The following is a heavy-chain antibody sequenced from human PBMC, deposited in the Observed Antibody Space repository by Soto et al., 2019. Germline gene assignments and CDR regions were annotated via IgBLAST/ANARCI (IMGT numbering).Heavy chain of an antibody. J-gene: IGHJ6*02. V-gene: IGHV3-30*03. CDR1: AFTFSGYG. Sequence: QVQLVESGGGVVQPGRSLRLSRAAPAFTFSGYGMHWVRQAPGKGLEWVAVISYDGSNKYYADSVKGRFTISRDNSKNTLYLQMNSLRAEDTAVYYCARDRRAYDFWSGYRLYYYYYYGMDVWGQGTTVTVSS. CDR3: ARDRRAYDFWSGYRLYYYYYYGMDV. D-gene: IGHD3-3*01. CDR2: ISYDGSNK.